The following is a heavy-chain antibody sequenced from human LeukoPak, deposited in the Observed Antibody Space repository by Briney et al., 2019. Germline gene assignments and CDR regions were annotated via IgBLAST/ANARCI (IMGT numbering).Heavy chain of an antibody. CDR2: IYYSGST. CDR3: ARQAGGLVGY. D-gene: IGHD2-15*01. J-gene: IGHJ4*02. Sequence: LEWIGSIYYSGSTYYNPSLKSRVTISVDTSKNQFSLKLSSVTAADTAVYYCARQAGGLVGYWGQGTLVTVSS. V-gene: IGHV4-39*01.